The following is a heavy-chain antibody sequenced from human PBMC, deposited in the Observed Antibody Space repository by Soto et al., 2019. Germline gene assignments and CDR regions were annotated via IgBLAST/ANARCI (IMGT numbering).Heavy chain of an antibody. Sequence: PGGSLRLSCAASGFTFSNAWMSCVRQAPGKGLEWVGRIKSKTDGGTTDYAAPVKGRFTISRDDSKNTLYLQMNSLKTEDTAVYYCTTLYSSSWYSYYYYYYGMDVWGQGTTVTVSS. CDR1: GFTFSNAW. CDR3: TTLYSSSWYSYYYYYYGMDV. V-gene: IGHV3-15*01. D-gene: IGHD6-13*01. CDR2: IKSKTDGGTT. J-gene: IGHJ6*02.